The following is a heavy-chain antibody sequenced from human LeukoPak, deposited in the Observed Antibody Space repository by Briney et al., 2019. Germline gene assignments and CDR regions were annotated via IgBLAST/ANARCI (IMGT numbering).Heavy chain of an antibody. Sequence: PGRSLRLSCAASGFTFSSYGMHWVRQAPGKGLEWVAVIWYDGSNKYYADSVKGRFTISRDNSKNTLYLQMNSLRAEDTAVYYCARDRATYYDYVWGSSPSAYFDDWGQGTLVTVSS. CDR2: IWYDGSNK. CDR3: ARDRATYYDYVWGSSPSAYFDD. J-gene: IGHJ4*02. CDR1: GFTFSSYG. V-gene: IGHV3-33*01. D-gene: IGHD3-16*01.